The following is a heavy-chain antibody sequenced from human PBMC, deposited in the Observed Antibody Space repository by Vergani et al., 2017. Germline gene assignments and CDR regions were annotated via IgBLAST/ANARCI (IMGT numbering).Heavy chain of an antibody. V-gene: IGHV1-69*09. J-gene: IGHJ6*02. Sequence: QLVQSGPEVKKPGSSVKVSCKASGGTFSSYTISWVRQAPGQGLEWMGRIIPILGIANYAQKFQGRVTITADKSTSTAYMELSSLRSEDTAVYYCARALGRRPFYYYYGMDVWGQGTTVTVSS. CDR3: ARALGRRPFYYYYGMDV. CDR1: GGTFSSYT. CDR2: IIPILGIA.